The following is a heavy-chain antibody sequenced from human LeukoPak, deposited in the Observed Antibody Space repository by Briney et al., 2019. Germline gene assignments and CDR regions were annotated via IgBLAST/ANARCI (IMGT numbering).Heavy chain of an antibody. CDR2: INPNSGGT. D-gene: IGHD2-21*02. CDR1: GYTFTGYY. CDR3: ARLLSETDRPAYCGGDCRTD. Sequence: GASVKVSCKASGYTFTGYYMHWVRQAPGQGLEWMGRINPNSGGTNYAQKFQGRVTMTRDTSISTAYMELSRLRSDDTAVYYCARLLSETDRPAYCGGDCRTDWSQGTLVTVSS. J-gene: IGHJ4*02. V-gene: IGHV1-2*06.